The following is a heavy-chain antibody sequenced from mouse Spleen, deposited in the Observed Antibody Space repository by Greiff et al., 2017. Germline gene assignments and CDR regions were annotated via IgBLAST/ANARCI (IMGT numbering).Heavy chain of an antibody. V-gene: IGHV1S81*02. CDR3: ARPGNYWYFDV. CDR1: GYTFTSYW. CDR2: INPSNGRT. D-gene: IGHD1-1*01. J-gene: IGHJ1*01. Sequence: QVQLQQPGAELVKPGASVKLSCKASGYTFTSYWMHWVKQRPGQGLEWIGEINPSNGRTNYNEKFKSKATLTVDKSSSTAYMQLSSLTSEDSAVYYCARPGNYWYFDVWGAGTTVTVSS.